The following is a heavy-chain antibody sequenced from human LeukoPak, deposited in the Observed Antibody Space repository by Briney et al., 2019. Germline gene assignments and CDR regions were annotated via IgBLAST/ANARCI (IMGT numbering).Heavy chain of an antibody. CDR2: IIPIFGTA. CDR1: GGTFSSYA. Sequence: VASVKVSCKASGGTFSSYAISWVRQAPGQGLEWMGGIIPIFGTANYAQKFQGRVTITADESTSTAYMELSSLRSEDTAIYYCATEVSGLTTVVTRDWYFDLWGRGTLVTVSS. D-gene: IGHD4-23*01. V-gene: IGHV1-69*13. J-gene: IGHJ2*01. CDR3: ATEVSGLTTVVTRDWYFDL.